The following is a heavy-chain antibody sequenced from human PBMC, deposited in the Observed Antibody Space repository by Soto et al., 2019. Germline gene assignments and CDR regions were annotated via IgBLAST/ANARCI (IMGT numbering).Heavy chain of an antibody. V-gene: IGHV3-53*01. J-gene: IGHJ4*02. Sequence: EVQLVESGGGLIRPGGSLRLSCAASGFTVSSKYMTWVRQAPGKGLEWVSVIYGGGTTYYADSVKGRFTISRDNSKITLYLQMNSLRAEDTAVYYCVQTTGWPGFDFWGQGTLVTVSS. CDR1: GFTVSSKY. CDR2: IYGGGTT. D-gene: IGHD6-19*01. CDR3: VQTTGWPGFDF.